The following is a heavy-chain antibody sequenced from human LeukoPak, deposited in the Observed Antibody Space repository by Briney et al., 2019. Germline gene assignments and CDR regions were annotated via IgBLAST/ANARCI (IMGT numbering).Heavy chain of an antibody. Sequence: GASVTVSCKASGYTFTSYDINWVRQAPGPGLEWMGWMNPNSGNTGYAQKFQGRVTMPRNTSISTAYMELSSLRSEDTAVYYCARRGIAARRYYYYYYMDVWGKGATVTVSS. D-gene: IGHD6-6*01. CDR3: ARRGIAARRYYYYYYMDV. J-gene: IGHJ6*03. CDR1: GYTFTSYD. V-gene: IGHV1-8*01. CDR2: MNPNSGNT.